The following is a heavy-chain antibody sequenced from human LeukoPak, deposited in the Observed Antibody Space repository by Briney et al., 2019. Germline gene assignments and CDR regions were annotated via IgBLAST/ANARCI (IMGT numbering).Heavy chain of an antibody. CDR2: IRYDGSNR. V-gene: IGHV3-30*02. Sequence: GGSLRLSCGASGFTFSNYGMHWVRQAPGKGLEWVAFIRYDGSNRHYADSVKGRFTISRDNSKNTLYLQMNSLRAEDTAVYYCAKDPMTTVTTTAYWGQGTLVTVSS. CDR3: AKDPMTTVTTTAY. CDR1: GFTFSNYG. D-gene: IGHD4-17*01. J-gene: IGHJ4*02.